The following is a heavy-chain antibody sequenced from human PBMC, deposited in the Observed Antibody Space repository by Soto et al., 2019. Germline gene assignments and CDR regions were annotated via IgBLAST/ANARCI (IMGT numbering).Heavy chain of an antibody. V-gene: IGHV3-9*01. CDR3: AKDIGSGGMITFGGAADLGYYGMDV. D-gene: IGHD3-16*01. CDR2: INWNSGSI. Sequence: EVQLVESGGGLVQPGRSLRLSCAASGFTFDDYAMYWVRQAPGKGLEWVSGINWNSGSIGYADSVKGRFTISRDNAKNSLYLQMNSLRAEDTALYYCAKDIGSGGMITFGGAADLGYYGMDVWGQGTTVTVSS. CDR1: GFTFDDYA. J-gene: IGHJ6*02.